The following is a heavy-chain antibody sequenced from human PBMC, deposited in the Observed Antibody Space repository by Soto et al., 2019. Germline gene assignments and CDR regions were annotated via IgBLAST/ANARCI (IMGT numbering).Heavy chain of an antibody. CDR1: GGTFSSYI. V-gene: IGHV1-69*01. J-gene: IGHJ6*02. CDR2: ITPIYPTT. CDR3: VRGAVTTRRYDSYYFGMDV. Sequence: QVQLVQSGAEVKKPGSSVKVSCKASGGTFSSYIINWVRQAPGQGLEWMGGITPIYPTTNYAQKFQGRVTITADESMSTAYMELSSLRSEDTAVYYCVRGAVTTRRYDSYYFGMDVWGQGTTVTVSS. D-gene: IGHD4-4*01.